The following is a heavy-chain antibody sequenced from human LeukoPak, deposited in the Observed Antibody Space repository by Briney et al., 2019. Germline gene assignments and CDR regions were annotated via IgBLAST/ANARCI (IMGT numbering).Heavy chain of an antibody. CDR1: GFTFSSYS. CDR3: ARDLREQWLVLSWFDP. J-gene: IGHJ5*02. CDR2: ISSSSSYI. V-gene: IGHV3-21*01. Sequence: PGGSLRLSCAASGFTFSSYSMNWVRQAPGKGLEWVSSISSSSSYIYYADSVKGRFTISRDNAKNSLYLQMNSLRAEDTAAYYCARDLREQWLVLSWFDPWGQGTLVTVSS. D-gene: IGHD6-19*01.